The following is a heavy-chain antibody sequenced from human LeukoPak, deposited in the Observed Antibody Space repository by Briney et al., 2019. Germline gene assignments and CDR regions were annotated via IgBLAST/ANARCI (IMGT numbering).Heavy chain of an antibody. J-gene: IGHJ4*02. CDR3: AREASYAVDY. CDR2: INHSRTT. D-gene: IGHD3-16*01. Sequence: SETLSLTCAVYGGSFSGYYWSWIRQPPGKGLEWNGEINHSRTTYYNPSLKSRVTISADTSKNQFSLKLSSVTAADTAVYYCAREASYAVDYWGQGALVTVSS. V-gene: IGHV4-34*01. CDR1: GGSFSGYY.